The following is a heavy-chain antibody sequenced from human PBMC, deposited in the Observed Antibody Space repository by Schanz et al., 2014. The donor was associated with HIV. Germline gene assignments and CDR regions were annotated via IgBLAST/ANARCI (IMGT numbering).Heavy chain of an antibody. CDR2: VSYDGTKK. V-gene: IGHV3-30*14. J-gene: IGHJ3*02. CDR1: GFTFSTYA. D-gene: IGHD3-16*01. Sequence: QVQLAESGGGVVQPGRSLRLSCAASGFTFSTYAIHWVRQAPGKGLEWVAVVSYDGTKKHYAESVKGRFTISRDNSRNTLLLQMDSLRVDDTAVYYCAQMGAFAAFDIWGHGTVVTVSS. CDR3: AQMGAFAAFDI.